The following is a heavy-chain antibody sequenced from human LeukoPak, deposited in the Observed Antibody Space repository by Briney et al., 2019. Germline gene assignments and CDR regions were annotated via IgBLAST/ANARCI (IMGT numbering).Heavy chain of an antibody. CDR3: ATLAYCGGDCYEHDAFDI. D-gene: IGHD2-21*02. CDR2: IWYDGSNK. J-gene: IGHJ3*02. Sequence: WIRQAPGKGLEWVAVIWYDGSNKYYADSVKGRFTISRDNSKNTLYLQMNSLRAEDTAVYYCATLAYCGGDCYEHDAFDIWGQGTMVTVSS. V-gene: IGHV3-33*01.